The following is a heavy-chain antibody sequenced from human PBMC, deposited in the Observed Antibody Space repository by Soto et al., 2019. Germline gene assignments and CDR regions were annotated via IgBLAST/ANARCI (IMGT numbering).Heavy chain of an antibody. D-gene: IGHD3-16*01. CDR1: GGSVNTFY. CDR2: VYYTGST. J-gene: IGHJ4*02. V-gene: IGHV4-59*02. Sequence: LALTCTVSGGSVNTFYWSWIRQPPGKGLEWVGHVYYTGSTDYNPSLKSRVIISVDTTKNQVSLKLNSVTTADTAVYFCASDWGSSNYFSYWGQGTRVTVSS. CDR3: ASDWGSSNYFSY.